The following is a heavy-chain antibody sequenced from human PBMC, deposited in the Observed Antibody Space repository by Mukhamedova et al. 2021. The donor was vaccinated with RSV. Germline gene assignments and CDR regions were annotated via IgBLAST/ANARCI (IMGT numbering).Heavy chain of an antibody. Sequence: EWIGYIYSSGSTNYNPSLESRVTISVDTSRNQFSLKLSSLTAADTAVYYCARSSCTSSSCPRKAFDMWGQGTMVTVSS. CDR3: ARSSCTSSSCPRKAFDM. D-gene: IGHD2-2*01. V-gene: IGHV4-59*01. CDR2: IYSSGST. J-gene: IGHJ3*02.